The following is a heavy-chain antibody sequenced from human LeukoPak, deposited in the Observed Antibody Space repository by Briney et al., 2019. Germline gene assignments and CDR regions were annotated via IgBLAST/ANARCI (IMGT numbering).Heavy chain of an antibody. J-gene: IGHJ3*02. CDR3: ARDVGYGDYVADAFDI. CDR2: IYSGGST. CDR1: GFTVSSNY. V-gene: IGHV3-53*01. Sequence: GGSLTLSCAPSGFTVSSNYMSWVRQAPGKGLEGVSVIYSGGSTYYADSVKGRFTISRDNSKNTLYLQMNSLRAEDTAVYYCARDVGYGDYVADAFDIWGQGTMVTVSS. D-gene: IGHD4-17*01.